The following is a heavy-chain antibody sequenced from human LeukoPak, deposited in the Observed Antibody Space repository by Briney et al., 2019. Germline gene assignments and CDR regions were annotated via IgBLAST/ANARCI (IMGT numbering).Heavy chain of an antibody. Sequence: ASVKVSCKASGGTFSSYAISWVRQAPGQGLEWMGGIIPIFGTANYAQKFQGRVTITTDESTSTAYMELSSLRSEDTAVYYCARGGQSSSYYYYYYYMDVWGKGTTVTVSS. V-gene: IGHV1-69*05. CDR1: GGTFSSYA. CDR3: ARGGQSSSYYYYYYYMDV. CDR2: IIPIFGTA. J-gene: IGHJ6*03. D-gene: IGHD6-13*01.